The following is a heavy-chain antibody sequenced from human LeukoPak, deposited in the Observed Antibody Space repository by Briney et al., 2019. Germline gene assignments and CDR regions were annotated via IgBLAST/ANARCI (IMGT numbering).Heavy chain of an antibody. CDR3: TRVRTTVNRFDP. CDR2: ISAYNGNT. V-gene: IGHV1-18*01. D-gene: IGHD4-11*01. J-gene: IGHJ5*02. CDR1: GYTFINYG. Sequence: GASVKVSCNSSGYTFINYGISWVRQAPGQGLEWMGWISAYNGNTNYEHNFQNRLTMTTDTSTSTAYMELRSVRSDDTAVYYCTRVRTTVNRFDPWGQGTLVTVSS.